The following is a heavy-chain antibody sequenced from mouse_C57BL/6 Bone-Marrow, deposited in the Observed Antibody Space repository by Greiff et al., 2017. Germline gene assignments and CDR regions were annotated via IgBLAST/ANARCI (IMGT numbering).Heavy chain of an antibody. CDR3: ARELRREFYYAMDY. J-gene: IGHJ4*01. Sequence: VQLKESGPGLVQPSQSLSITCTVSGFSLTSYGVHWVRQSPGKGLEWLGVIWSGGSTDYNAAFISRLSISKDNSKSQVFFKMNSLQADDTAIYYCARELRREFYYAMDYWGQGTSVTVSS. CDR2: IWSGGST. V-gene: IGHV2-2*01. D-gene: IGHD1-1*01. CDR1: GFSLTSYG.